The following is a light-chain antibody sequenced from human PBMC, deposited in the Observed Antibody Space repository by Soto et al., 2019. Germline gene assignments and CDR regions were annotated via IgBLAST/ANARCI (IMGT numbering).Light chain of an antibody. Sequence: EILMTHFTATLSFSRWEISALSCMSSQSVSNYLAWYQQRPGQAPRLLIYGASTRATGFPARFSGSGSGTEFTLTISSLQSEDFAVYYCQQYNNWPPWTFGQGTKVDIK. J-gene: IGKJ1*01. V-gene: IGKV3-15*01. CDR2: GAS. CDR1: QSVSNY. CDR3: QQYNNWPPWT.